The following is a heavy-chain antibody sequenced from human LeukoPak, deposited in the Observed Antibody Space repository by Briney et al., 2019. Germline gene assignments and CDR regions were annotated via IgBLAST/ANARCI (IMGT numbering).Heavy chain of an antibody. CDR3: ARVAEPGLFDY. Sequence: ASVKVSCKASGGTFSSYTISWVRQAPGQGLEWMGRIIPILGIANYAQEFQGRVTITADKATSTAYMELSSLRSEDTAVYYCARVAEPGLFDYWGQGTLVTVSS. J-gene: IGHJ4*02. D-gene: IGHD1-14*01. CDR1: GGTFSSYT. CDR2: IIPILGIA. V-gene: IGHV1-69*02.